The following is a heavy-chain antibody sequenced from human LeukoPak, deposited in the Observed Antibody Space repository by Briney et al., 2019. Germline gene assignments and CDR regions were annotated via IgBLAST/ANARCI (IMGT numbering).Heavy chain of an antibody. D-gene: IGHD3-22*01. J-gene: IGHJ4*02. CDR2: INHSGST. CDR1: GGSFSGYY. V-gene: IGHV4-34*01. CDR3: ARRARNNYYDSSGYYSRGFAGYFDY. Sequence: SETLSLTCAVYGGSFSGYYWSWIRQPPGKGLEWIGEINHSGSTNYNPSLKSRVTISVDTSKNQFSLKLSSVTAADTAVYYCARRARNNYYDSSGYYSRGFAGYFDYWGQGTLVTVSS.